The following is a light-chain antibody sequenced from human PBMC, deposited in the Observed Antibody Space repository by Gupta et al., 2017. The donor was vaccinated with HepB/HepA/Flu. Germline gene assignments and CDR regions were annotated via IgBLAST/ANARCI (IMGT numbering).Light chain of an antibody. V-gene: IGLV1-44*01. CDR2: SND. CDR1: RSNIGRNI. J-gene: IGLJ3*02. CDR3: AAWDDSLNAWV. Sequence: QSVLTQSPSASGTPGQRVTVSCSGSRSNIGRNIVNWYQHLPGTAPKLLIYSNDQRPSGVPDRFSGSKSGTSGSLAISGLKSEDEADYYCAAWDDSLNAWVFGGGTKLTVL.